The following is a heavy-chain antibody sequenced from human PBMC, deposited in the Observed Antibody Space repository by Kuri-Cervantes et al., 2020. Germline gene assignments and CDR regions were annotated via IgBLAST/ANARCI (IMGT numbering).Heavy chain of an antibody. D-gene: IGHD6-19*01. J-gene: IGHJ3*02. CDR1: GGTFSSYA. CDR3: ARGGPAGSGWLNAFDI. V-gene: IGHV1-69*05. Sequence: VKVSCKASGGTFSSYAISWVRQAPGQGLEWMGGIIPIFGTANYAQKFQGRVTITTDESTSTAYMELSSLRSEDTAVYYCARGGPAGSGWLNAFDIWGQGTMVTVSS. CDR2: IIPIFGTA.